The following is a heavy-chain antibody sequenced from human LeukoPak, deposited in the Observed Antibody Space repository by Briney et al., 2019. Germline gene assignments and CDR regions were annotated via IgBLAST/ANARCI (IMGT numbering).Heavy chain of an antibody. Sequence: SETLSLTCTVSGGSISSSSYYWGWIRQPPGKGLEWIGSIYYSGSTYYNPSLKSRATISVDTSKNQFSLKLSSVTAADTAVYYCARQASDYMDYWGQGTLVTVSS. CDR1: GGSISSSSYY. V-gene: IGHV4-39*01. CDR3: ARQASDYMDY. CDR2: IYYSGST. D-gene: IGHD1-26*01. J-gene: IGHJ4*02.